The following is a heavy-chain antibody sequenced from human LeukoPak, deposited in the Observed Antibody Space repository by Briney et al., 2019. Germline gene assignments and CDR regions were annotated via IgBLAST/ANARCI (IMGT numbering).Heavy chain of an antibody. CDR1: GFTFGDYS. CDR3: ARVLEQLGDAFDI. D-gene: IGHD6-6*01. V-gene: IGHV3-48*01. Sequence: GGSLRLSCAASGFTFGDYSMNWVRQAPGEGLEWISYISSSSSVIFYADSVKGRFTISRDSAKNSVFLEMNSLRAEDTAVYYCARVLEQLGDAFDIWGQGTMVTVSS. CDR2: ISSSSSVI. J-gene: IGHJ3*02.